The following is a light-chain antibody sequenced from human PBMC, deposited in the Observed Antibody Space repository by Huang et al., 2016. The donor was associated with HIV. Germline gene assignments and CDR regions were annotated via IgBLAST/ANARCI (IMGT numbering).Light chain of an antibody. V-gene: IGKV1-33*01. Sequence: DIQMTQSPSSLSASVGDRVTITCQASQDISNSLNWYQQKPGEAPKLLIYDASNLQTGVPYRFSGSGYGTDFTFTISSLQPEDIATYYCQQYDNLIFTFGPGTKVDIK. CDR1: QDISNS. CDR2: DAS. J-gene: IGKJ3*01. CDR3: QQYDNLIFT.